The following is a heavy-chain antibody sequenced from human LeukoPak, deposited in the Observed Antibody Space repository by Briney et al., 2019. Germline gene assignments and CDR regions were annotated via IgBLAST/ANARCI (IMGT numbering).Heavy chain of an antibody. V-gene: IGHV1-8*01. Sequence: EASVKVSCKASGYTFTSYDINWVRQATGQGLEWMGWMNPNSGNTGYAQKFQGRVTITADESTSTAYMELSSLRSEDTAVYYCARNRELGMLDYWGQGTLVTVSS. D-gene: IGHD7-27*01. CDR2: MNPNSGNT. CDR3: ARNRELGMLDY. J-gene: IGHJ4*02. CDR1: GYTFTSYD.